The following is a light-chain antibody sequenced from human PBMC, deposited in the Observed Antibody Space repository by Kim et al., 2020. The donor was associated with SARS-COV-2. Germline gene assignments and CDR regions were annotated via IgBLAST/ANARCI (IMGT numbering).Light chain of an antibody. CDR3: QSADSSGSYVV. Sequence: SPGQTARITCSGDALPNQYTYWYQQKPGQAPVLVVYKDSVRPSGIPERFAGSNSGTTVTLTISGVQAEDEADYYCQSADSSGSYVVFGGGTQLTVL. CDR1: ALPNQY. CDR2: KDS. J-gene: IGLJ2*01. V-gene: IGLV3-25*03.